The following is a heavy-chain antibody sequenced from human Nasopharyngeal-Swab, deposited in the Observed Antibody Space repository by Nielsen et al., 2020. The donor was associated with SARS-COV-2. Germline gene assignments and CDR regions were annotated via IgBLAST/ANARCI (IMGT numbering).Heavy chain of an antibody. CDR3: ARIEDCSSTSCYDYFDY. V-gene: IGHV4-34*01. Sequence: WIRQPPGKWLEWIGEINHSGSTNYNPSLKSRVTISVDTSKNQFSLKLSSVTAADTAVYYCARIEDCSSTSCYDYFDYWGQGTLVTVSS. J-gene: IGHJ4*02. CDR2: INHSGST. D-gene: IGHD2-2*01.